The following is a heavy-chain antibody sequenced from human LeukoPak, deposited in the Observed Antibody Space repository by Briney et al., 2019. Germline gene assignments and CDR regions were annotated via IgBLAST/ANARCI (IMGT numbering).Heavy chain of an antibody. D-gene: IGHD6-19*01. J-gene: IGHJ5*02. V-gene: IGHV1-2*02. CDR1: GGTFSSYA. Sequence: ASVKVSCKASGGTFSSYAISWVRQAPGQGLEWMGGIIPNSGGTNYAQKFQGRVTMTRDTSISTAYMELSRLRSDDTAVYYCARDPSGWYGTHWFDPWGQGTLVTVSS. CDR3: ARDPSGWYGTHWFDP. CDR2: IIPNSGGT.